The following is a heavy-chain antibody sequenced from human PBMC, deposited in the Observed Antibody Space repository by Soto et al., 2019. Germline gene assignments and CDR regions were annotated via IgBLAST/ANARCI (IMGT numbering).Heavy chain of an antibody. CDR2: ISSGGTSTTT. CDR3: AADTFYYTSTF. J-gene: IGHJ1*01. D-gene: IGHD3-3*01. V-gene: IGHV3-11*01. Sequence: GGSLRFSCAASGFKFSDHYMTWIRQAPGKGLEWVSKISSGGTSTTTYYADSVKGRFTVSRDNAKKSLYLQMNSLRVEDTALYYCAADTFYYTSTFWGQGTLVTVSS. CDR1: GFKFSDHY.